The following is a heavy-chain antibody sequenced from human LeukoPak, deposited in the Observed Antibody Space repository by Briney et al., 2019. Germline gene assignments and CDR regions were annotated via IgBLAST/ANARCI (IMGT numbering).Heavy chain of an antibody. CDR2: VYYSGRT. J-gene: IGHJ4*02. CDR1: GGSISTYY. V-gene: IGHV4-59*12. CDR3: ARRRGIAAAGKIDY. Sequence: SETLSLTCTVSGGSISTYYWNWIRQPPGKGLEWIGYVYYSGRTNYNPSLKSRVTISIDTSKSQFSLKLSSVTAADTAVYYCARRRGIAAAGKIDYWGQGTLVTVSS. D-gene: IGHD6-13*01.